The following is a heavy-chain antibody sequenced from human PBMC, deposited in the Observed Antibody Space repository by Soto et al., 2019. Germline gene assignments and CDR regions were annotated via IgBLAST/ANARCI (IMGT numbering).Heavy chain of an antibody. Sequence: EVQLVESGGVVVQPGGSLRLSCAASGFTFDAYTMHWVRQAPGKGLEWVYLISWDGGSTYYADSVKGRFTISRDNSKNSLYLQMNSLRTEDTALYYCAKEGSSWYRGVGYFEYWGQGTLVSVSS. D-gene: IGHD6-13*01. J-gene: IGHJ4*02. V-gene: IGHV3-43*01. CDR3: AKEGSSWYRGVGYFEY. CDR1: GFTFDAYT. CDR2: ISWDGGST.